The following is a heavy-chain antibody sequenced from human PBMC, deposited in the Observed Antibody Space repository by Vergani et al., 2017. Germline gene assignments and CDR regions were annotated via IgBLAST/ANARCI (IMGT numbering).Heavy chain of an antibody. CDR3: ARDCTSSGCPDNYGMDV. Sequence: VQLVQSGAEVKKPGSSVKVSCKASGGTFSSYTISWVRQAPGQGLEWVAFIGSSGPYINYADSVKGRFIISRDNTNNSLFLQLRSLRAEDAAVYYCARDCTSSGCPDNYGMDVWGQGATVTVSS. D-gene: IGHD2-2*01. CDR1: GGTFSSYT. CDR2: IGSSGPYI. J-gene: IGHJ6*02. V-gene: IGHV3-21*06.